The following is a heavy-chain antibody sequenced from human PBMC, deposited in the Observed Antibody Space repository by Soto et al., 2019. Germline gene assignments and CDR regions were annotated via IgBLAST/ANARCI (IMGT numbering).Heavy chain of an antibody. J-gene: IGHJ4*02. CDR1: GFTVSSNY. Sequence: EVQLVESGGGLVQPGGSLRLSCAASGFTVSSNYMSWVRQAPGKGLEWVSVIYSGGSTYYADSVKGRFTISRDNSKNTLYLQMNSLRAEDTAVYYCASAAYGDYGNWFGFDYWGQGTLVTVSS. D-gene: IGHD4-17*01. CDR2: IYSGGST. CDR3: ASAAYGDYGNWFGFDY. V-gene: IGHV3-66*01.